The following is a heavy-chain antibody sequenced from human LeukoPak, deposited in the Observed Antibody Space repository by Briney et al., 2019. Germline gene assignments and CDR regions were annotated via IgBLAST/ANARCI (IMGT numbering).Heavy chain of an antibody. D-gene: IGHD3-16*02. CDR1: GFTFSSYA. V-gene: IGHV3-23*01. CDR2: ISGSGGST. Sequence: GGPLRLSCAASGFTFSSYAMSWVRQAPGRGLEWVSAISGSGGSTYYADSVKGRFTISRDNSKNTLYLQMNSLRAEDTAVYYCAKEVLSSYDYVWGSYRPTYQNWFDPWGQGTLVTVSS. J-gene: IGHJ5*02. CDR3: AKEVLSSYDYVWGSYRPTYQNWFDP.